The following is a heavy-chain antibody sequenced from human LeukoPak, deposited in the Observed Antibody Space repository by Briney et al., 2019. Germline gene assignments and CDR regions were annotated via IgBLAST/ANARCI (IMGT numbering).Heavy chain of an antibody. CDR1: GFPFSTYS. CDR2: ISGTSSLI. J-gene: IGHJ4*02. D-gene: IGHD3-22*01. V-gene: IGHV3-48*02. Sequence: QSGGSLRLSCAASGFPFSTYSMNWVRQAPGKGLEWVSYISGTSSLIYYADSVKGRFTISRDNAKNSLYLQMNSLRDEDTAVYYCARAPKKWSTYYDSSGYYVYWGQGTLVTVSS. CDR3: ARAPKKWSTYYDSSGYYVY.